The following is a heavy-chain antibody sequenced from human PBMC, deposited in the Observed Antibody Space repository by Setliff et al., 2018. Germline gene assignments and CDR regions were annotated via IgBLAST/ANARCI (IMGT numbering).Heavy chain of an antibody. CDR3: AIRRTGPGGWFDY. D-gene: IGHD1-26*01. V-gene: IGHV4-39*01. CDR1: GGSVSSSSYY. CDR2: IYYSGTT. J-gene: IGHJ5*01. Sequence: SETLSLTCTVSGGSVSSSSYYWGWIRQPPWKGLEWIGTIYYSGTTYYSPSLKSRVTISVDTSKNQFSLKLTSGTAADTAIYYCAIRRTGPGGWFDYWGQGTMVTVAS.